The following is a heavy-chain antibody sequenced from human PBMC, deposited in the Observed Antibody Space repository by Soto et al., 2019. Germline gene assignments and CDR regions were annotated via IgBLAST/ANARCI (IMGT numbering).Heavy chain of an antibody. CDR1: GGDFTNFI. J-gene: IGHJ6*02. CDR2: VIPIFGTS. V-gene: IGHV1-69*01. CDR3: ARVGSCLSSSCLYYGMDV. D-gene: IGHD2-2*01. Sequence: VQLVQSGAEVRKPGSSVKVSCKASGGDFTNFIIAWVRQAPGHGLEGMGGVIPIFGTSNFVQRFQDRGTISADEDTSTTYMELRSLRSEDTAVYYCARVGSCLSSSCLYYGMDVWGQGTTVIVSS.